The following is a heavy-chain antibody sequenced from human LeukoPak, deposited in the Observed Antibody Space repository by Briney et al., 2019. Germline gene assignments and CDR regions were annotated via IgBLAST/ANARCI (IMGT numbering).Heavy chain of an antibody. CDR2: IIPICGTA. CDR1: GGTFSNYA. J-gene: IGHJ4*02. CDR3: ARAFLGAVDPYYFDC. V-gene: IGHV1-69*05. Sequence: SVKVSCKASGGTFSNYAISWVRQAPGQGLEWMGRIIPICGTANYAQQFQGRVTITTDESTSTAYMDLSSLRSEDTAVYYCARAFLGAVDPYYFDCWGQGTLVTVSS. D-gene: IGHD1-26*01.